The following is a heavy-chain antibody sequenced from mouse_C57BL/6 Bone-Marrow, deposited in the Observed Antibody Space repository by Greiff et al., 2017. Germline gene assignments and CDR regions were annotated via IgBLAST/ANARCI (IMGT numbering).Heavy chain of an antibody. V-gene: IGHV1-74*04. D-gene: IGHD3-1*01. J-gene: IGHJ4*01. CDR2: IHPSDSDT. CDR3: AIGAQLRLPYYAMDY. Sequence: HFHLPPPFSSLLHPFSSVHVSFKSSVYTFTSYWLHWLKQRPGQGLEWIGRIHPSDSDTNYNPKFKGKATLTVDKSSSTAYMQLSSLTSEDSAVYYCAIGAQLRLPYYAMDYWGQGTSVTVSS. CDR1: VYTFTSYW.